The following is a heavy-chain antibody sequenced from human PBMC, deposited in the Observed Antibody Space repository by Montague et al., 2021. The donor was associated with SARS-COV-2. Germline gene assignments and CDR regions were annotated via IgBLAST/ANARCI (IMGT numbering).Heavy chain of an antibody. CDR2: IYSSGST. CDR1: GGSIRSGSYY. Sequence: TLSLTCTVSGGSIRSGSYYWSWIRQPAGKGLEWIGRIYSSGSTNYNPSLKSRVTMSVDTSKNQFSLKVSSVTAADTAVYYCARPSRDSGAWYGMDVWGQGTTVTVSS. D-gene: IGHD3-10*01. CDR3: ARPSRDSGAWYGMDV. V-gene: IGHV4-61*02. J-gene: IGHJ6*02.